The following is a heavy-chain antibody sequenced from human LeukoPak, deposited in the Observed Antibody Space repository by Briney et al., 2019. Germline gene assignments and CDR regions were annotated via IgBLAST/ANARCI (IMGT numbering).Heavy chain of an antibody. CDR2: INEDGSQK. CDR1: GFSFSNYW. D-gene: IGHD2-2*01. Sequence: PGGSLRLSSSVSGFSFSNYWMSWVRQAPGKGLEWVASINEDGSQKQYVDSVKGRFTISRDNAKNSLYLQVNSLRAEDTAVYYCATGRSMPTWGQGTLVTVSS. J-gene: IGHJ5*02. V-gene: IGHV3-7*01. CDR3: ATGRSMPT.